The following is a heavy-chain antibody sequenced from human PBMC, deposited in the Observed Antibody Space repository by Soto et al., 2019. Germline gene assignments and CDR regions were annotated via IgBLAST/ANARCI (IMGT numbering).Heavy chain of an antibody. CDR1: GFTFSNYY. CDR3: ANRHLN. J-gene: IGHJ4*02. V-gene: IGHV3-7*01. Sequence: EVQMVESGGGLVQPGGSLRLSCAASGFTFSNYYMMWVRQAPGKGLEWVANIKPDGSERHYVDSEKGRFTISRDNAKNSLYLQMDSLRVEDTAVYYCANRHLNWGQGTMVTVSS. CDR2: IKPDGSER.